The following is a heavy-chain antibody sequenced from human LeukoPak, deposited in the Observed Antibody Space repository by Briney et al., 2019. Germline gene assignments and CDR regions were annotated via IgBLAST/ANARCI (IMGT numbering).Heavy chain of an antibody. D-gene: IGHD1-1*01. J-gene: IGHJ4*02. CDR1: GFSVTNNY. CDR3: AKERTSEGYFDY. CDR2: VSGSGGSS. V-gene: IGHV3-23*01. Sequence: GGSLRLSCAVSGFSVTNNYMSWVRQAPGKGLEWVSAVSGSGGSSYYADSVRGRFTISRDNSKNTLYLQMNSLRAEDTAVYYCAKERTSEGYFDYWGQGTLVTVSS.